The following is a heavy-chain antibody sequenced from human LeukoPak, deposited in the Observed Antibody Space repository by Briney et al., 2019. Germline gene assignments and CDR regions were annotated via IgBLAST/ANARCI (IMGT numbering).Heavy chain of an antibody. Sequence: SETLSLTCAVYGGSFSDYYWSWIRQPPGKGLEWIGEINHSGSTKYSPSLKSRVTISVDTSKNQFSLKLSSVTAADTAVYYCARDPRWYFDYWGQGTLVTVSS. V-gene: IGHV4-34*01. D-gene: IGHD4-23*01. CDR3: ARDPRWYFDY. J-gene: IGHJ4*02. CDR2: INHSGST. CDR1: GGSFSDYY.